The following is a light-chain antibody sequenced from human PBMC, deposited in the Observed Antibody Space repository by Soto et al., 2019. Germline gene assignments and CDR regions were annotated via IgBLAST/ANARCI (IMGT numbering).Light chain of an antibody. CDR3: QQYNDWPPLT. CDR2: DTS. J-gene: IGKJ4*01. CDR1: QSVSGS. Sequence: EIVMTQSPATLSVSQGERATLSCRASQSVSGSLAWYQQKPGQAPRLLIYDTSTRATGIPARFSGSGSGIEFTLTISSLQSEDFAVYYCQQYNDWPPLTFGGGTKVDIK. V-gene: IGKV3-15*01.